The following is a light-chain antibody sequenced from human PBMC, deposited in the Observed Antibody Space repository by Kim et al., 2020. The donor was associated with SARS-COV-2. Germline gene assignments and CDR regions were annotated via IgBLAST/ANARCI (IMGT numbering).Light chain of an antibody. CDR3: QQYNNWPPT. V-gene: IGKV3-15*01. J-gene: IGKJ1*01. Sequence: EIEMTQSPATLSVSPGERVTLSCRASQSVSSTLAWYQQKPGQAPRLLIYGASTRATGIPARFSGSGSGTEFTHTISSLQSEDFAVYYCQQYNNWPPTFGQGTKVDIK. CDR2: GAS. CDR1: QSVSST.